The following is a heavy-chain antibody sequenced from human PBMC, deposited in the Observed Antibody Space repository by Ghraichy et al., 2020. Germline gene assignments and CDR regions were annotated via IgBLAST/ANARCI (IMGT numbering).Heavy chain of an antibody. CDR3: ARGYCSSSMCYWGASPSAFDF. D-gene: IGHD2-2*01. CDR1: GFTFSSNT. J-gene: IGHJ3*01. CDR2: ITSPSSYI. Sequence: GGSLRLSCAASGFTFSSNTMNWVRQAPGKGLEWVASITSPSSYIYYAGSVKGRFTVSRDNAKNSLYLQMDSLRAEDTAIYYCARGYCSSSMCYWGASPSAFDFWGQGTLVTVSS. V-gene: IGHV3-21*01.